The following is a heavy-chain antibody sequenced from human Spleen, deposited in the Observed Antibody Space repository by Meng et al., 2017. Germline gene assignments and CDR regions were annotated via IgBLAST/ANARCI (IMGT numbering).Heavy chain of an antibody. CDR2: INHSGST. Sequence: SETLSLTCAVYGGSFSGYYWSWIRQPPGKGLEWIGEINHSGSTNYNPSLKSRVTISVDTSKNQFSLKLSSVTAADTAVYYCATAGSGNYYFFDSWGQGTLVTVSS. V-gene: IGHV4-34*01. CDR3: ATAGSGNYYFFDS. J-gene: IGHJ4*02. CDR1: GGSFSGYY. D-gene: IGHD1-26*01.